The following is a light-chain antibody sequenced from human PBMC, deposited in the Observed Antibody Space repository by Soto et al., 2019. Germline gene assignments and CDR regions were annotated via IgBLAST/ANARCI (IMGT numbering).Light chain of an antibody. Sequence: QSVLTQPPSMSAAPGQTVTISCSGSRSSIGDNYVSWYQHLPGTAPKLLIYETNKRPSGIPARFSGSKSGTSATLGITGRQNGDEADYYCGTWDSSLSADVFGTGTKVTVL. V-gene: IGLV1-51*02. CDR3: GTWDSSLSADV. CDR2: ETN. CDR1: RSSIGDNY. J-gene: IGLJ1*01.